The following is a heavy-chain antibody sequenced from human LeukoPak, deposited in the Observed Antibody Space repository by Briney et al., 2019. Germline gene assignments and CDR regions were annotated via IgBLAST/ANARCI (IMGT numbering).Heavy chain of an antibody. D-gene: IGHD5-12*01. V-gene: IGHV7-4-1*02. CDR1: GYKFSSYG. J-gene: IGHJ6*02. CDR3: ARAGYSGYGIKKYYYGMDV. CDR2: INTNTGNP. Sequence: ASVRVSCKASGYKFSSYGITWVRQARGQGLEWMGWINTNTGNPTYAQGFTGRFVFSLDTSVSTAYLQISSLKAEATAVYYCARAGYSGYGIKKYYYGMDVWGQGTTVTVSS.